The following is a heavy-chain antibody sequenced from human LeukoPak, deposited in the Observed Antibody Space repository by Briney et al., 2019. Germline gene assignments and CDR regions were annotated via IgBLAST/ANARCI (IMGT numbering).Heavy chain of an antibody. D-gene: IGHD4-23*01. CDR2: INTNTGNP. J-gene: IGHJ6*02. CDR3: AREGGDYGGNSEGYYYYYGMDV. CDR1: GYTFTSYA. V-gene: IGHV7-4-1*02. Sequence: GASVKVSCKASGYTFTSYAMNWVRQAPGQGLEWMGWINTNTGNPTYAQGFTGRFVFSLDTSVSTAYLQISSLKAEDTAVYYCAREGGDYGGNSEGYYYYYGMDVWGQGTTVTVSS.